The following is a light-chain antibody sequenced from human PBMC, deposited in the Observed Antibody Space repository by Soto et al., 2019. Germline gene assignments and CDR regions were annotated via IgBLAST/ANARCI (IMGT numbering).Light chain of an antibody. Sequence: DIQMTQSPSSLSSSAGDRVTITCRTSQGISTYLNWYQQKPGKAPKLLIYAASSLQSGVPSRFSGSGSETDFTLTISSLQPEDFATYYCQQSYSTPHITFGQGTRLEIK. CDR3: QQSYSTPHIT. V-gene: IGKV1-39*01. CDR2: AAS. J-gene: IGKJ5*01. CDR1: QGISTY.